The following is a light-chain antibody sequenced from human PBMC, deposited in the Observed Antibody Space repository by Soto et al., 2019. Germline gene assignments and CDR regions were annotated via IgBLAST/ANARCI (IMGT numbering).Light chain of an antibody. CDR2: GAS. Sequence: EMVLTQSPSTLSVYPWEIATLSCRASQSVSSNLACCQQGPGQAPRLLIYGASTRDTGIPARFRGSRSGTEFTLTISSLQSEDFALYYCRQYNNSPHTFGGGTEVDI. V-gene: IGKV3D-15*01. J-gene: IGKJ4*01. CDR3: RQYNNSPHT. CDR1: QSVSSN.